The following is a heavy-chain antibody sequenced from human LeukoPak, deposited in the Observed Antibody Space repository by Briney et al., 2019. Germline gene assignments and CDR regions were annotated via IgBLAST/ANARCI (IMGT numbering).Heavy chain of an antibody. CDR2: VYYTGST. J-gene: IGHJ4*02. Sequence: MTSETLSLTCAVYGGSFSGYYWSWVRQPPGKGLEWIGFVYYTGSTNYNPSLKSRVTISVDTSKNQFSLKLSSVTAADTAVYYCASGRLRYRFDYWGQGTLVTVSS. V-gene: IGHV4-59*12. CDR1: GGSFSGYY. CDR3: ASGRLRYRFDY. D-gene: IGHD5-12*01.